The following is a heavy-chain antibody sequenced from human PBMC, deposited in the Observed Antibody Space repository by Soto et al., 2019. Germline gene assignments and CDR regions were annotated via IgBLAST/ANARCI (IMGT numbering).Heavy chain of an antibody. J-gene: IGHJ5*02. Sequence: QVQLQESGPGLVKPSQTLSLTCTVSGGSISSGGYYWSWIRQHPGKGLEWIGYIYDSGSTYYNPSLKSEVTISVDTSKNQFSRKLSSVTAADTAVYYCARDYGEGWFDPWGQGTLVTVSS. V-gene: IGHV4-31*01. CDR2: IYDSGST. D-gene: IGHD4-17*01. CDR1: GGSISSGGYY. CDR3: ARDYGEGWFDP.